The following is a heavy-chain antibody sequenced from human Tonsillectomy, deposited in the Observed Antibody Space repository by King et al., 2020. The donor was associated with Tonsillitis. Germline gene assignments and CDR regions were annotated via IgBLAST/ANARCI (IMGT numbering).Heavy chain of an antibody. CDR2: ISSSSSYI. J-gene: IGHJ5*02. Sequence: VQLVESGGGLVKPGGSLRLSCAASGFTFSSYSMNWVRQAPGKGLEWVSSISSSSSYIYYADSVKGRFTISRDNAKNSLYLQMNSLRAEDTAVYYCAREPDYGGNSGLDPWGQGTLVTVSS. CDR1: GFTFSSYS. CDR3: AREPDYGGNSGLDP. V-gene: IGHV3-21*01. D-gene: IGHD4-23*01.